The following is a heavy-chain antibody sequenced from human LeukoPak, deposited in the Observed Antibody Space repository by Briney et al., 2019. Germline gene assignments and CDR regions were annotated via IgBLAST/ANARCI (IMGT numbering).Heavy chain of an antibody. J-gene: IGHJ4*02. CDR1: GFTFSSYS. V-gene: IGHV3-21*01. CDR2: ISSSSSYI. Sequence: PGGSLRLSCAASGFTFSSYSMNWVRQAPGKGLEWVSSISSSSSYIYYADSVKGRFTISRDNAKNSLYLQMNSLRAEDTAVYYRARLKGSGSYSFDYWGQGTLVTVSS. D-gene: IGHD3-10*01. CDR3: ARLKGSGSYSFDY.